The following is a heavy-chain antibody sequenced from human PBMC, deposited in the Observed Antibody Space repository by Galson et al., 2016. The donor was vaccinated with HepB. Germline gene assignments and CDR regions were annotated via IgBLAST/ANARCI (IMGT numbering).Heavy chain of an antibody. Sequence: SLRLSCAASGFSFSTSGMSWVRQTPGRGLEWVSGITGSGGTTHYADSVKGRFTISRDHSKNPLYLDMNNLRAGDTAVYYCGKHGGFDYWGQGALVTVSS. V-gene: IGHV3-23*01. CDR3: GKHGGFDY. CDR1: GFSFSTSG. CDR2: ITGSGGTT. J-gene: IGHJ4*02. D-gene: IGHD3-16*01.